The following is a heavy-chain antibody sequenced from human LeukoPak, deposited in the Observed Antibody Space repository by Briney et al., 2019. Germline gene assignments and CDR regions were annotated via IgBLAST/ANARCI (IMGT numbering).Heavy chain of an antibody. Sequence: TSETLSLTCTVSGGSVSSGSYYWSWSRQPPGKGLEWIGYIYYSGSTNYNPSLKSRVTISVDTSKNQFSLKLSSVTAADTAVYYRARDFSGSPSEDDGMDVWGKGTTVTVSS. D-gene: IGHD5-12*01. CDR3: ARDFSGSPSEDDGMDV. V-gene: IGHV4-61*01. CDR2: IYYSGST. CDR1: GGSVSSGSYY. J-gene: IGHJ6*04.